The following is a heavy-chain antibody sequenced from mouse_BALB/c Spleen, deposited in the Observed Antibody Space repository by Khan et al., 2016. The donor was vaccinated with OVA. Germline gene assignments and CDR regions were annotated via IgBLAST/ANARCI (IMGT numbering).Heavy chain of an antibody. CDR2: INPSNGDT. CDR3: LRDGSYHRTGGWFAS. V-gene: IGHV1-4*01. CDR1: GYTFTSYT. D-gene: IGHD2-14*01. Sequence: QVQLKESGAELARPGASVKMSCKASGYTFTSYTIHWIKERPGQGLEWIGYINPSNGDTNYNQKLKDKATLNTDKSSTTAYLQLSSQTSDDSAVSNFLRDGSYHRTGGWFASWVQVSLFTVAA. J-gene: IGHJ3*01.